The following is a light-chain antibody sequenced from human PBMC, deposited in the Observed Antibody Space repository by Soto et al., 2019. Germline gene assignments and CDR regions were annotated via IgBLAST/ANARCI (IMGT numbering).Light chain of an antibody. CDR1: SSDVGGYNY. V-gene: IGLV2-14*01. Sequence: QSALTQPASVSGSPGQSITISCTGTSSDVGGYNYVSWYQQHPGKAPKLMIYDVSNRPSGVSNRFSGSKSGNTASPTISGLQAEDEADYYCSSYTSSSPDVFGTGTKLTVL. J-gene: IGLJ1*01. CDR3: SSYTSSSPDV. CDR2: DVS.